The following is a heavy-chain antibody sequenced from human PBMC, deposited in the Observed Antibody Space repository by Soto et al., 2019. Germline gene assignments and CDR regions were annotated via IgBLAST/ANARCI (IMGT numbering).Heavy chain of an antibody. V-gene: IGHV3-23*01. CDR1: GFTFSSYA. Sequence: EVQLLESGGGLVQPGGSLRLSCAASGFTFSSYAMSWVRQAPGKGLEWVSAISGSGGSTYYADSVKGRFTISRDNSKNTLYLQMNSLRAEDTAVYYCAKGSGAVPNRLYCFDYWGQGTLVTVSS. D-gene: IGHD3-10*02. CDR3: AKGSGAVPNRLYCFDY. CDR2: ISGSGGST. J-gene: IGHJ4*02.